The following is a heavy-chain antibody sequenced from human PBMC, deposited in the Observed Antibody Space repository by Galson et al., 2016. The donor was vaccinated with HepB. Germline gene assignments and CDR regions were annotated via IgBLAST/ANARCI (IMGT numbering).Heavy chain of an antibody. V-gene: IGHV4-34*01. CDR1: SGSFSDHY. J-gene: IGHJ6*02. CDR2: IAHSGTT. CDR3: AVRSSWFYGMDV. Sequence: SETLSLTCAVYSGSFSDHYWNWIRQAPGMGLEWIGEIAHSGTTNYNPSLKSRLNMSVDTSKRQFSLKLSSVTAADTAVYYCAVRSSWFYGMDVWGQGTTVTVSS. D-gene: IGHD6-13*01.